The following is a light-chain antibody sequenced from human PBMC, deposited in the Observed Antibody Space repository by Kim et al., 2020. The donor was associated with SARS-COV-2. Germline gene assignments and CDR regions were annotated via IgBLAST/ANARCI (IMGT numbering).Light chain of an antibody. CDR1: QSVSSSY. CDR2: GAS. Sequence: LSPGERATLSCRASQSVSSSYLAWYQQKPGQAPRLLIYGASSRATGIPDRFSGSGSGIDFTLTISRLEPEDFAVYYCQQYGSSPYTFGQGTKLEIK. V-gene: IGKV3-20*01. CDR3: QQYGSSPYT. J-gene: IGKJ2*01.